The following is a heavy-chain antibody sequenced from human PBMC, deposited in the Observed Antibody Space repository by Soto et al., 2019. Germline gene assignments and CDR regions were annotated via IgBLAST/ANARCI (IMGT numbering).Heavy chain of an antibody. J-gene: IGHJ3*02. CDR3: ARYCSSTSCYYAFDI. CDR2: ISSSGSTI. V-gene: IGHV3-11*01. CDR1: GFTFSDYY. Sequence: GGSLRLSCAASGFTFSDYYMSWIRQAPGKGLEWVSYISSSGSTIYYADSVKGRFTISRDNAKNSLYLQMNSLRAEDTAVYYCARYCSSTSCYYAFDIWGQGTMVTVSS. D-gene: IGHD2-2*01.